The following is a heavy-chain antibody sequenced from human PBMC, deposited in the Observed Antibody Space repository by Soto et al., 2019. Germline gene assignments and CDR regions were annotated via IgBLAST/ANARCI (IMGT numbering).Heavy chain of an antibody. CDR3: ARPLNVPAAPFDP. Sequence: PWGSLRLSCAASGFTFSDYYMSWIRQAPGKGLEWVSYISSSSSNIYYADSVKGRFTISRDNAKNSLYLQMNSLRDEDTAVYYCARPLNVPAAPFDPWGQGTLVTVSS. CDR1: GFTFSDYY. V-gene: IGHV3-11*04. D-gene: IGHD2-2*01. CDR2: ISSSSSNI. J-gene: IGHJ5*02.